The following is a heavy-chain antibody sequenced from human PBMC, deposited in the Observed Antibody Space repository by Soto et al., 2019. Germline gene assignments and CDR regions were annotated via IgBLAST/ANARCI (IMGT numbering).Heavy chain of an antibody. Sequence: QVQLVESGGGVVQPGRSLRLSCAASGFTFSSYATHWVRQAPGKGLEWVAVISYDGSNKYYADSVKGRFTISRDNSKNTLYLQMNSLRAEDTAVYYCARPMIVVVITTAGIDYWGQGTLVTVSS. CDR1: GFTFSSYA. CDR2: ISYDGSNK. D-gene: IGHD3-22*01. V-gene: IGHV3-30-3*01. J-gene: IGHJ4*02. CDR3: ARPMIVVVITTAGIDY.